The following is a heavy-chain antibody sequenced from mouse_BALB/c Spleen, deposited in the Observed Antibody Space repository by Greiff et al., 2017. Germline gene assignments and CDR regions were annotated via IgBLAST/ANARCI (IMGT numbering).Heavy chain of an antibody. D-gene: IGHD1-1*01. CDR1: GFTFSDYY. V-gene: IGHV5-4*02. Sequence: EVQLVESGGGLVKPGGSLKLSCAASGFTFSDYYMYWVRQTPEKRLEWVATISDGGSYTYYPDSVKGRFTISRDNAKNNLYLQMSSLKSEDTAMYYCARDRPHYDGLWFAYWGQGTLVTVSA. CDR2: ISDGGSYT. CDR3: ARDRPHYDGLWFAY. J-gene: IGHJ3*01.